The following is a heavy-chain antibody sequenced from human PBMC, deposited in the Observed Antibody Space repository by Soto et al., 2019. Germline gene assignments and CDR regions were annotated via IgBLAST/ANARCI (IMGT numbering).Heavy chain of an antibody. CDR3: ARVYCSSTSCYAQPHDAFDI. CDR1: GYTFTSYY. J-gene: IGHJ3*02. V-gene: IGHV1-46*01. CDR2: INPSGGST. D-gene: IGHD2-2*01. Sequence: GASVKVSCKASGYTFTSYYMHWARQAPVQGLEWMGIINPSGGSTSYAQKFQGRVTMTRDTSTSTVYMELSRLRSEDTAVYYCARVYCSSTSCYAQPHDAFDIWGQGTMVTVSS.